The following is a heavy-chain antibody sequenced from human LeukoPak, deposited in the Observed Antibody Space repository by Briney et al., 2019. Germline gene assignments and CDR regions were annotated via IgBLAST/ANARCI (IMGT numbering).Heavy chain of an antibody. Sequence: PGGSLRLSCAASGFTFSSYAMSWVRQAPGKGLEWVSAISGSGGSTYYADSVKGRFTISRDNSKNTLYLQMNSLRAEDTAVYYCAKDWAPARYYYDAFDIWGQGTMVTVSS. J-gene: IGHJ3*02. V-gene: IGHV3-23*01. CDR1: GFTFSSYA. CDR3: AKDWAPARYYYDAFDI. CDR2: ISGSGGST. D-gene: IGHD3-10*01.